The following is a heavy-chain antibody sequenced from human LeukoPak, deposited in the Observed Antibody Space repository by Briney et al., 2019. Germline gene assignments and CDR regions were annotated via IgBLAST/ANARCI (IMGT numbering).Heavy chain of an antibody. CDR3: ARSGLRYFDWGMGY. CDR1: GYTFTSYA. J-gene: IGHJ4*02. V-gene: IGHV7-4-1*02. Sequence: GASVKVSCKASGYTFTSYAMNWVRQAPGQGLEWMGWINTNTGNPTYAQGFTGRFVFSLDTSVSTAYLQISSLKAEDTAVYYCARSGLRYFDWGMGYWGQGTLVTVSS. D-gene: IGHD3-9*01. CDR2: INTNTGNP.